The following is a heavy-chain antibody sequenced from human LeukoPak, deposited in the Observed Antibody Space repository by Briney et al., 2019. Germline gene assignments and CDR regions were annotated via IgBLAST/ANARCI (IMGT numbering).Heavy chain of an antibody. CDR1: GFTFTTCA. CDR2: IRYDANNK. Sequence: GGSLRLSCAASGFTFTTCAMHWVRQAPGKGLEWVAYIRYDANNKNYADSVKGRFTISRDNSKDMLFLQMNSLRPEDTAVYYCAKGDDSGANTRLPKYNWFDPWGQGTLVTVSS. V-gene: IGHV3-30*02. J-gene: IGHJ5*02. D-gene: IGHD4-23*01. CDR3: AKGDDSGANTRLPKYNWFDP.